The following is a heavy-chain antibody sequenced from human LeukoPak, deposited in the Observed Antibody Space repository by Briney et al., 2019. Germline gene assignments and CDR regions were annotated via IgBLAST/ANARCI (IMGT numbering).Heavy chain of an antibody. CDR2: ISYDGSNK. Sequence: GGSLRLSCAASGFTFSSYGMHWVRQAPGKGLEWVAVISYDGSNKYYADSVKGRFTISRDNSKNTLYLQMYSLRAEDTAVYYCAKAPQAGYTYGMDVWGQGTTVTVSS. CDR1: GFTFSSYG. D-gene: IGHD1-1*01. V-gene: IGHV3-30*18. CDR3: AKAPQAGYTYGMDV. J-gene: IGHJ6*02.